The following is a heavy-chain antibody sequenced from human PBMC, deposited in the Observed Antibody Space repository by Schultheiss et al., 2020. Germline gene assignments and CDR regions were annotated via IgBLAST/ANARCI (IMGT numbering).Heavy chain of an antibody. CDR3: AKEVSGRQLVFGMDV. D-gene: IGHD6-13*01. Sequence: GGSLRLSCAASGFTFDDYAMHWVRQAPGKGLEWVAVISYDGSNKYYADSVKGRFTISRDNSMNTLYLQMNSLRAEDTALYYCAKEVSGRQLVFGMDVWGKGTTVTGSS. V-gene: IGHV3-30*18. CDR1: GFTFDDYA. CDR2: ISYDGSNK. J-gene: IGHJ6*04.